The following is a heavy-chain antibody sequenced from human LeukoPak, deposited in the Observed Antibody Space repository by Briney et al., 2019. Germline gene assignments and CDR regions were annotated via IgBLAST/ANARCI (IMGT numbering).Heavy chain of an antibody. CDR1: GFTFSSYA. V-gene: IGHV3-30-3*01. CDR2: ISYDGSNK. J-gene: IGHJ4*02. CDR3: ARVGAAYFDY. Sequence: GGSLRLSCAASGFTFSSYAMHWVRQAPGEGLEWVAVISYDGSNKYYADSVKGRFTISRDNSKNTLYLQMNSLRAEDTAVYYCARVGAAYFDYWGQGTLVTVSS. D-gene: IGHD1-26*01.